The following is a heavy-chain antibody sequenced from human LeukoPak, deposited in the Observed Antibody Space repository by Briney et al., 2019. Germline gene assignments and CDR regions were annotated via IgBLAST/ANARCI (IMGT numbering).Heavy chain of an antibody. Sequence: ASVKVSCKVSGYTLTELSMHWVRQAPGKGLEWMGGFDPEDGETIYAQKFQGRVTMTEDTSTDTAYMELSSLRSEDTAVYYCATNLGYYYDSSGYYSPHYWGQGTLVTVSP. D-gene: IGHD3-22*01. CDR3: ATNLGYYYDSSGYYSPHY. V-gene: IGHV1-24*01. CDR2: FDPEDGET. CDR1: GYTLTELS. J-gene: IGHJ4*02.